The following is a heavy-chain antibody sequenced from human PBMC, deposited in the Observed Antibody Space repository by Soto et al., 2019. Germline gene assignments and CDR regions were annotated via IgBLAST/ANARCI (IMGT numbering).Heavy chain of an antibody. CDR1: GFTFSSHG. Sequence: QVQLVESGGGVVQPGRSLRLSCGASGFTFSSHGMHWVRQAPGKGLEWVAVIWYDGSNKYYADSVRGRFTISRDNSKNTLHLQMNSLRAEDTAVYYCARWGDERRIDYWGQGIPVTVSS. D-gene: IGHD3-16*01. CDR3: ARWGDERRIDY. J-gene: IGHJ4*02. V-gene: IGHV3-33*01. CDR2: IWYDGSNK.